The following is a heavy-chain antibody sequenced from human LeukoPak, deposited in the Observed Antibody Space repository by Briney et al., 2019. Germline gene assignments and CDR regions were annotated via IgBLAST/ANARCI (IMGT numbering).Heavy chain of an antibody. D-gene: IGHD6-13*01. V-gene: IGHV3-23*01. CDR1: GFTFSGYA. CDR3: AKEIQIYSSSWYGGVDY. CDR2: IIGSGGIT. Sequence: PGGSLRLSCAASGFTFSGYAMSWVRQAPGKGLEWVSGIIGSGGITYYAESVKGRFTISRDNSKNTLYLQMNSLRAEDTAVYYCAKEIQIYSSSWYGGVDYWGQGTLVTVSS. J-gene: IGHJ4*02.